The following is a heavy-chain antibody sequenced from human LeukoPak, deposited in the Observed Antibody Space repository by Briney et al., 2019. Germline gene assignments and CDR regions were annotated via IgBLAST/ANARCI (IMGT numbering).Heavy chain of an antibody. V-gene: IGHV3-15*07. CDR3: TTDPWHGLDV. D-gene: IGHD5-12*01. Sequence: GGSLRLSCAAPNFTFSDAWMNWVRQAPGKGLEWVGRIKSNTEGGTTDYVAPVKGRFTISRDDSKNTVYLQMNSLKTEDTAVYYCTTDPWHGLDVWGQGTTVTVSS. CDR1: NFTFSDAW. CDR2: IKSNTEGGTT. J-gene: IGHJ6*02.